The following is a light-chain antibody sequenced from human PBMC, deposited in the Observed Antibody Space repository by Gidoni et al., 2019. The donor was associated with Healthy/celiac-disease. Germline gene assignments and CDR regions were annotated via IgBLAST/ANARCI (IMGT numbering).Light chain of an antibody. Sequence: DIVMTQSPLSLPVTPGEPASISCSSSQSLLHINGYNYLDWYLQKPGQSPQLLIYLGSNRASGVPDRFSGSGSGTDFTLKISRVEAEDVGVYYCMQAIQTPVTFGQGTRLEIK. CDR3: MQAIQTPVT. CDR1: QSLLHINGYNY. V-gene: IGKV2-28*01. J-gene: IGKJ5*01. CDR2: LGS.